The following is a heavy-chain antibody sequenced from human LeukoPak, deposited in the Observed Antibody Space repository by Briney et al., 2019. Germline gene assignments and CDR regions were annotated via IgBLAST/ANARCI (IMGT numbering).Heavy chain of an antibody. J-gene: IGHJ5*02. Sequence: ASVTVSCTASGYTFTVYYMHWVRQAPGQGLEWMGWINPNSGGTNYAQKFQGRVTMTGDTSISTAYMELSRLRSDDTAVYYCARDRTPSGYENNWFDPWGQGTLVTVSS. CDR2: INPNSGGT. CDR3: ARDRTPSGYENNWFDP. D-gene: IGHD5-12*01. V-gene: IGHV1-2*02. CDR1: GYTFTVYY.